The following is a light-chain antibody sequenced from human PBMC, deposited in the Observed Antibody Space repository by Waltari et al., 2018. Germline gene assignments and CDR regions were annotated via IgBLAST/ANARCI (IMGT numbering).Light chain of an antibody. Sequence: AIRLTQSPSSLPASTGNRVTITCRASQGISSYLAWYQQKPGKDPKLLIYAASTLQSGVPSRLSGSGSGTDFTLTISCLQSEDFATYYCQQYYSYPALTFGGGTKVEIK. CDR2: AAS. CDR3: QQYYSYPALT. V-gene: IGKV1-8*01. J-gene: IGKJ4*01. CDR1: QGISSY.